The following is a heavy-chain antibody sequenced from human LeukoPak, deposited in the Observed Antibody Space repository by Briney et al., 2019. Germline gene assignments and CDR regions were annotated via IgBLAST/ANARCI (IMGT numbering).Heavy chain of an antibody. CDR2: ISGSGGIT. Sequence: GGSLRLSCAASGFTFSNYAMSWVRHAPGKGLEWVSAISGSGGITYYADSVKDRFTISRDNSRNTLYLQMNSLRAEDTAVYYCANILIDTVAPGDYFDYWGQGTLVTVSS. CDR1: GFTFSNYA. V-gene: IGHV3-23*01. J-gene: IGHJ4*02. CDR3: ANILIDTVAPGDYFDY. D-gene: IGHD5-12*01.